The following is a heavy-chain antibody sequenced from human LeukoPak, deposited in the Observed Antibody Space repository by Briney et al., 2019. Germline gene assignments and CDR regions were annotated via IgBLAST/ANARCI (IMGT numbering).Heavy chain of an antibody. CDR3: ARAGKIMITMVRGALASRDAFDI. D-gene: IGHD3-10*01. Sequence: GGSLRLSCAASGFTFSSYAMSWVRQAPGKGLEWVSVIYSGGSTYYADSVKGRFTISRDNSKNTLYLQMNSLRAEDTAVYYCARAGKIMITMVRGALASRDAFDIWGQGTMVTVSS. CDR1: GFTFSSYA. J-gene: IGHJ3*02. CDR2: IYSGGST. V-gene: IGHV3-66*01.